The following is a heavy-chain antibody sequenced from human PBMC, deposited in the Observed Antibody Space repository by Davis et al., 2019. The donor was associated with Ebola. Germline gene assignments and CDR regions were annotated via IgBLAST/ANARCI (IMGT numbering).Heavy chain of an antibody. J-gene: IGHJ3*02. Sequence: GESLKISCAASGFTFSSYAMHWVRQAPGKGLEWVSVIYSGGSTYYADSVKGRFTISRDNSKNTLYLQMNSLRAEDTAVYYCARGGVRGPGAFDIWGQGTMVTVSS. D-gene: IGHD3-10*01. CDR3: ARGGVRGPGAFDI. CDR1: GFTFSSYA. CDR2: IYSGGST. V-gene: IGHV3-53*01.